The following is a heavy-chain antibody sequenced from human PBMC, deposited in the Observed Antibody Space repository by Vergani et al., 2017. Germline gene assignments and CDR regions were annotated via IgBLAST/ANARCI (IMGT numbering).Heavy chain of an antibody. CDR2: ISWNSGSI. CDR1: GFTFDDYA. J-gene: IGHJ4*02. CDR3: AKDRAPDY. Sequence: EVQLVESGGGLVQPGRSLRLSCAASGFTFDDYAMHWVRQAPGKGLEWVSGISWNSGSIGYADSVKGRFTISRDNAKNSLYLQMNCLRAEDTALYYCAKDRAPDYWGQGTLVTVSS. V-gene: IGHV3-9*01.